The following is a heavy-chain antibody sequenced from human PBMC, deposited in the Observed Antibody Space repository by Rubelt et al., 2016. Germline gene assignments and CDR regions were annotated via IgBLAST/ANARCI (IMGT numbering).Heavy chain of an antibody. CDR1: GYTFTGNY. J-gene: IGHJ4*02. V-gene: IGHV1-69*09. D-gene: IGHD5-12*01. CDR2: IIPILGIA. CDR3: ARDWYSGYEG. Sequence: QVQLVQSGAEVKKPGASVKVSCKASGYTFTGNYMHWVRQAPGQGLEWMGRIIPILGIANYAQKFQGRVTITADKSTSTAYMELRSLRSDDTAVYYCARDWYSGYEGWGQGTLVTVSS.